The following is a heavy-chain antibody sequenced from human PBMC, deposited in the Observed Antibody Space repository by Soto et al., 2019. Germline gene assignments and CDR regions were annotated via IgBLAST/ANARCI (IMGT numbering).Heavy chain of an antibody. D-gene: IGHD2-8*02. J-gene: IGHJ6*02. V-gene: IGHV1-69*13. CDR3: ATSVGIAPTGEDGMDV. CDR2: IIPILTTP. CDR1: GGTFSIYG. Sequence: ASVKVSCTASGGTFSIYGFSWVRQAPGQGPEWIGGIIPILTTPNYAQKFQGRVTIVADESTTTVYMELSSLKFEDTAVYYCATSVGIAPTGEDGMDVWGQGTSVTVSS.